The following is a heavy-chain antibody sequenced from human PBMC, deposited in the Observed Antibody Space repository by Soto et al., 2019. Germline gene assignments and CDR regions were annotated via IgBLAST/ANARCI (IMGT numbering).Heavy chain of an antibody. Sequence: TLSLTCTVSGGSISRGGYYWSWIRQQPGKGLEWIGYIYYRGSTYYNPSLKSRVTISVDTSKNQFSLKLSSVTAADTAVYYCARASPNVVLLACIRAQSYVMDVWAQGTTDTGSS. D-gene: IGHD2-2*02. CDR2: IYYRGST. V-gene: IGHV4-31*03. CDR1: GGSISRGGYY. CDR3: ARASPNVVLLACIRAQSYVMDV. J-gene: IGHJ6*02.